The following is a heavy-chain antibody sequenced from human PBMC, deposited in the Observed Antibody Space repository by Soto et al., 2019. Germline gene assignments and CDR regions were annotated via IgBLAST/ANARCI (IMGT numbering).Heavy chain of an antibody. Sequence: EVELVESGGGLVKPGGSLTLSCAASGFSFKNALMNWVRQAPGKGLESVGRIKNKNDGGTIDYAAFVKGRFTISRDASENTLYLHMNDLKNEDSAVYFCTGLCFGEIYNYWGQGSLVTVSS. CDR1: GFSFKNAL. V-gene: IGHV3-15*07. J-gene: IGHJ4*01. D-gene: IGHD3-16*01. CDR2: IKNKNDGGTI. CDR3: TGLCFGEIYNY.